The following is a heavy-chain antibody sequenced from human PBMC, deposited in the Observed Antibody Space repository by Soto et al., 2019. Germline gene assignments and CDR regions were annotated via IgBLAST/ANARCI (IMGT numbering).Heavy chain of an antibody. CDR1: GFTFSYYW. CDR2: INLDGSAT. CDR3: ARDIEARRSSDIMDV. Sequence: EVQLVESGGGLVQPGGSLRLSCAASGFTFSYYWLHWVRQAPGKGLLWVSRINLDGSATGYADSVKGRFTISRDNARNTLYVQMNSLRAEDMGVYYCARDIEARRSSDIMDVWGRGTTVTVSS. V-gene: IGHV3-74*01. J-gene: IGHJ6*02. D-gene: IGHD6-6*01.